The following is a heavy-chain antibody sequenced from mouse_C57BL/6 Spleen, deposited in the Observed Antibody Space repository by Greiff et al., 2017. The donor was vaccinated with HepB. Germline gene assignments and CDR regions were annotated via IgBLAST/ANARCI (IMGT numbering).Heavy chain of an antibody. CDR1: GFSLTSYG. J-gene: IGHJ3*01. CDR3: ARGQAAQATWFAY. D-gene: IGHD3-2*02. Sequence: VQLQQSGPGLVQPSQSLSITCTVSGFSLTSYGVHWVRQSPGKGLEWLGVIWSGGSTDYNAAFISRLSISKDNSKSQVFFKMNRLQAADTAIYYCARGQAAQATWFAYWGQGTLVTVSA. CDR2: IWSGGST. V-gene: IGHV2-2*01.